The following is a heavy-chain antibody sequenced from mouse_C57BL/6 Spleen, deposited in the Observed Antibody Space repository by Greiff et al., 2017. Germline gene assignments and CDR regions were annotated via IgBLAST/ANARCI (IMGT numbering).Heavy chain of an antibody. CDR1: GYTFTSYW. D-gene: IGHD2-4*01. V-gene: IGHV1-69*01. CDR3: ARIKYEYDVDFDV. CDR2: IDPSDSYT. Sequence: VQLQQPGAELVMPGASVKLSCKASGYTFTSYWMHWVKQRPGQGLEWIGEIDPSDSYTNYTQKFKGKSTLAVDKSSSTAYMQLSSLTSEDSAVYYCARIKYEYDVDFDVWGTGTTVTVSS. J-gene: IGHJ1*03.